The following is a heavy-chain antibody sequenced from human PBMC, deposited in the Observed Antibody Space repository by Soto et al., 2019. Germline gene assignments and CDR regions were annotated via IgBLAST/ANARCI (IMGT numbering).Heavy chain of an antibody. D-gene: IGHD5-12*01. CDR3: AKVYVNIVATMPPPDGY. V-gene: IGHV3-23*01. CDR1: GFTFSSYA. Sequence: GGSLRLSCAASGFTFSSYAMSWVRQAPGKGLEWVSAISGSGGSTYYADSVKGRFTISRDNSKNTLYLQMNSLRAEDTAVYYCAKVYVNIVATMPPPDGYWGQGTLVTVSS. CDR2: ISGSGGST. J-gene: IGHJ4*02.